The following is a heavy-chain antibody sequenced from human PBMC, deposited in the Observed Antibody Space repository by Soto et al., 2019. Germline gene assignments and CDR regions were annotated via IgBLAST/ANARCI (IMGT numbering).Heavy chain of an antibody. CDR2: INPGNGIT. CDR3: ARGGSGSFPFDY. V-gene: IGHV1-3*01. Sequence: QVQLVQSGAEVKKPGASVKVSCKASGYGFTIYAIQWVRQAPGQRLEWMGWINPGNGITKYSQKFHGRVTITRDTSATTAYMELSSLRSEDTAVYYCARGGSGSFPFDYWGQGTRVTVSS. J-gene: IGHJ4*02. D-gene: IGHD3-10*01. CDR1: GYGFTIYA.